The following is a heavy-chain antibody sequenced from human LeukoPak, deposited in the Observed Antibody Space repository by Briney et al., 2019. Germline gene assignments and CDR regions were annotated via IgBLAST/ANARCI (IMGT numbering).Heavy chain of an antibody. Sequence: PGGSLRLSCAASGFTFSSYAMSWVRQAPGKGLEWVSAISGSGGSTYYADSVKGRFTISRDNSKNTLYLQMNSLRAEDTAVYYCARFPEWELLGSPPPWGQGTMVTVSS. J-gene: IGHJ3*01. CDR2: ISGSGGST. CDR1: GFTFSSYA. CDR3: ARFPEWELLGSPPP. D-gene: IGHD1-26*01. V-gene: IGHV3-23*01.